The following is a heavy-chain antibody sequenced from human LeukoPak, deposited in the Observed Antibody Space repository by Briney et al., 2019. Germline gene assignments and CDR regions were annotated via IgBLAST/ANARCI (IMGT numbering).Heavy chain of an antibody. Sequence: GASVKVSCKASGGTFSNYAISWVRQAPGQGLEWMGGIIPIFGTANYAQKFQGRVTITTDESTSTAYMELSSLRSEDTAVYYCSTVTTIGGYWGQGTLVTVSS. D-gene: IGHD4-17*01. CDR3: STVTTIGGY. V-gene: IGHV1-69*05. CDR1: GGTFSNYA. J-gene: IGHJ4*02. CDR2: IIPIFGTA.